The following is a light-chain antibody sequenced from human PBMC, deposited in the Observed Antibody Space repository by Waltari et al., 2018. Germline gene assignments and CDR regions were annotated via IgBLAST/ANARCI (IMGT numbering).Light chain of an antibody. CDR3: SSYAATYNLV. V-gene: IGLV2-8*01. J-gene: IGLJ3*02. CDR2: EIT. CDR1: SSDVGGSDF. Sequence: QSALTQPPSASGSPGQSITIACTGTSSDVGGSDFFSWYQQYPGKAPKLIIYEITKRPSGVPDRVSGSKSGNTASLTVSGLQPEDEAEYFCSSYAATYNLVFGGGTKLTV.